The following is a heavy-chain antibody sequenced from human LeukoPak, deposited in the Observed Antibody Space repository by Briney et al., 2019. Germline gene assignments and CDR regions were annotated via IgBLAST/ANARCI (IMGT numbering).Heavy chain of an antibody. D-gene: IGHD3-3*01. CDR2: IIPILGIA. CDR1: GGTFISYA. CDR3: ARDGAGFDYDFWSGYYRSAFDI. V-gene: IGHV1-69*04. J-gene: IGHJ3*02. Sequence: SVKVSCKASGGTFISYAISWVRQAPGQGLEWMGRIIPILGIANYAQKFQGRVTITADKSTSTAYMELSSLRSEDTAVYYCARDGAGFDYDFWSGYYRSAFDIWGQGTMVTVSS.